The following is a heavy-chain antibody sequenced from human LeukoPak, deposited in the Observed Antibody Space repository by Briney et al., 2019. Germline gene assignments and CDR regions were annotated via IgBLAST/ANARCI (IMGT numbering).Heavy chain of an antibody. Sequence: AGGSLRLSCAASGFTLSGYSMNWVRQAPGKGLEWIGSIFYTGNTYYNPSLKSRVTISIDLSRNQFSLKLTSVTAADTGLYYCARAYYYYYYYMDVWGKGTTVTVS. CDR2: IFYTGNT. V-gene: IGHV4-38-2*01. CDR1: GFTLSGYS. CDR3: ARAYYYYYYYMDV. J-gene: IGHJ6*03.